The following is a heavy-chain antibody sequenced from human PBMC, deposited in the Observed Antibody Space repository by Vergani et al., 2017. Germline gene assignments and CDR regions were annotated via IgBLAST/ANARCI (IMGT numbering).Heavy chain of an antibody. Sequence: EVQLVQSGAEVKKPGESLKISCKGSGYSFTSYWIGWVRQMPGKGLEWMGIIYPGDSDTRYSPSFQGQVTISADKSISTADLPWSSLKASDTAMYYCARHILGNDYGDYSXFDPWGQGTLVTVSS. CDR1: GYSFTSYW. CDR2: IYPGDSDT. D-gene: IGHD4-17*01. J-gene: IGHJ5*02. CDR3: ARHILGNDYGDYSXFDP. V-gene: IGHV5-51*01.